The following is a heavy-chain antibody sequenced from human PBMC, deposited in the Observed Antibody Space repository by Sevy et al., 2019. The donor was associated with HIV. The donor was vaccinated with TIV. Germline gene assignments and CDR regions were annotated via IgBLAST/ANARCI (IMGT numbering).Heavy chain of an antibody. CDR3: TRWKAAQSIFDY. V-gene: IGHV3-49*04. Sequence: GGSLRLSCTASGFTFGDYCMSWVRQAPGKGLEWVAFLKSDVYGGTVDHAASVRGRFDISRDDSKTIAYLQMNDLKTEDKGVYYCTRWKAAQSIFDYWGQGALVTVSS. D-gene: IGHD6-13*01. CDR2: LKSDVYGGTV. CDR1: GFTFGDYC. J-gene: IGHJ4*02.